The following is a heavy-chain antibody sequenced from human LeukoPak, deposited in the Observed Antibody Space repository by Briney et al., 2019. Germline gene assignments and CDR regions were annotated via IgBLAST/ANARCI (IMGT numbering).Heavy chain of an antibody. D-gene: IGHD3-10*01. V-gene: IGHV3-23*01. CDR3: AKLWVVRGVIDY. J-gene: IGHJ4*02. Sequence: GGALRLSCAASGFTFSSYGMTWVRQAPGKGLEWVSVISGSGGSTYYADSVKGRFTISRDNSKNTLYLQMNSLRAEDTAVYYCAKLWVVRGVIDYWGQGTLVTVSS. CDR1: GFTFSSYG. CDR2: ISGSGGST.